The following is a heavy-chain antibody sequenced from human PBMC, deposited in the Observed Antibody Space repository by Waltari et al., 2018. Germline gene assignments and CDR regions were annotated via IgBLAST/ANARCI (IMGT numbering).Heavy chain of an antibody. J-gene: IGHJ3*02. D-gene: IGHD3-10*01. Sequence: EVQLVESGGGLVKPGGSLRLSCAASGFTFSSYSMNWVRQAPGKGLEWVSRINSDGSSTSYADSVKGRFTISRDNAKNTLYLQMNSLRAEDTAVYYCARALDQYQWFGEPRGAFDIWGQGTMVTVSS. CDR2: INSDGSST. V-gene: IGHV3-74*02. CDR1: GFTFSSYS. CDR3: ARALDQYQWFGEPRGAFDI.